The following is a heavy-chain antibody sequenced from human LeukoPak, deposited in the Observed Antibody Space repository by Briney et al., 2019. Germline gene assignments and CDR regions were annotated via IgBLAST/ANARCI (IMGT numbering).Heavy chain of an antibody. D-gene: IGHD6-19*01. CDR1: GGPISSSPYY. V-gene: IGHV4-39*01. CDR3: ARQWYSSGWYGD. CDR2: IYYSGST. Sequence: PSETLSLTCSVSGGPISSSPYYWGWIRQSPGKGLDWIRNIYYSGSTHYNSSLKSPLTISVDTSKNLFSLKLTSVTAADTAIYYCARQWYSSGWYGDWGQGILVTVSS. J-gene: IGHJ4*02.